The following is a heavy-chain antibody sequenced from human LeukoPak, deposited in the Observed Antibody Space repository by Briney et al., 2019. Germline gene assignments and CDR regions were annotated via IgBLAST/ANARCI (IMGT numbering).Heavy chain of an antibody. CDR2: IYYSGST. J-gene: IGHJ4*02. V-gene: IGHV4-39*01. CDR3: ASPIYCGGGSCYWAFDY. D-gene: IGHD2-15*01. CDR1: GGSISSSSYY. Sequence: SETLSLTCTVSGGSISSSSYYWGWIRQPPGKGLEWIGSIYYSGSTYYNPSLKSRVTISVDTSKNQFSLKLSSVTAADTAVYYCASPIYCGGGSCYWAFDYWGQGTLVTVSS.